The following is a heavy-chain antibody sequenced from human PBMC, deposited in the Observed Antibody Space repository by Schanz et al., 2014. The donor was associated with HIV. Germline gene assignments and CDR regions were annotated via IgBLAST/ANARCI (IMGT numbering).Heavy chain of an antibody. CDR2: IIPLFGTS. Sequence: QVQLVQSGAEVEKPGSSVKGFCRASGGTFINYAFSWVRQAPGQGLEWMGGIIPLFGTSNYAQKFQGRATITADESTSTAYMELSSLRSEDTAVYYCARDSPVAAGTLDYWGQGTLVTVSS. J-gene: IGHJ4*02. CDR1: GGTFINYA. CDR3: ARDSPVAAGTLDY. V-gene: IGHV1-69*01. D-gene: IGHD6-13*01.